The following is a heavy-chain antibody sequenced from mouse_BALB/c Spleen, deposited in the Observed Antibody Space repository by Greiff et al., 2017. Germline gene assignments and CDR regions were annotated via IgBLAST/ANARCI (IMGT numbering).Heavy chain of an antibody. V-gene: IGHV5-9-4*01. CDR3: ARDWGRYYAMDY. CDR1: GFTFSSYA. CDR2: ISSGGSYT. Sequence: EVQLVESGGGLVKPGGSLKLSCAASGFTFSSYAMSWVRQSPEKRLEWVAEISSGGSYTYYPDTVTGRFTISRDNAKNTLYLEMSSLRSEDTAMYYCARDWGRYYAMDYWGQGTSVTVSS. J-gene: IGHJ4*01.